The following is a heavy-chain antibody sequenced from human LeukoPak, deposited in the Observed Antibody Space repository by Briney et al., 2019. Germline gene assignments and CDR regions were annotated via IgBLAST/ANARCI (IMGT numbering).Heavy chain of an antibody. Sequence: QPGGSLRLSCTASGFTFGDYAMSWVRQAPGKGLEWVGFIRSKAYGGTTEYAASVKGRFTISRDDSKSIAYLQMNSLKTEDTAVYYCTRDLGSGVEDTALYWGQGTLVTASS. CDR3: TRDLGSGVEDTALY. CDR1: GFTFGDYA. J-gene: IGHJ4*02. V-gene: IGHV3-49*04. D-gene: IGHD5-18*01. CDR2: IRSKAYGGTT.